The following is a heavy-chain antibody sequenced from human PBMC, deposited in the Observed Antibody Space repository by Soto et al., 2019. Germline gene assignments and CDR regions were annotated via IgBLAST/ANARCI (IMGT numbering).Heavy chain of an antibody. CDR3: ARGPNAAISSSWPHYYYYGMDV. V-gene: IGHV1-69*01. CDR1: GGTFSSYA. CDR2: IIPIFGTA. D-gene: IGHD6-13*01. Sequence: QVQLVQSGAEVKKPGSSVKVSCKASGGTFSSYAISWVRQAPGQGLEWMGGIIPIFGTANYAQKFQGRVTITADESTSTAYMERSSLRSEDTAVYYCARGPNAAISSSWPHYYYYGMDVWGQGTTVTVSS. J-gene: IGHJ6*02.